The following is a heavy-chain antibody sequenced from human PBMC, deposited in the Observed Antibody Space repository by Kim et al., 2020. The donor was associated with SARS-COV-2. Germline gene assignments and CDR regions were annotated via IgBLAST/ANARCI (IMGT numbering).Heavy chain of an antibody. J-gene: IGHJ6*03. D-gene: IGHD6-6*01. CDR3: ARVVRYSSSFRYYYYYMDV. V-gene: IGHV4-59*01. Sequence: SRVTISVDTSKNQFSLKLSSVTAADTAVYYCARVVRYSSSFRYYYYYMDVWGKGTTVTVSS.